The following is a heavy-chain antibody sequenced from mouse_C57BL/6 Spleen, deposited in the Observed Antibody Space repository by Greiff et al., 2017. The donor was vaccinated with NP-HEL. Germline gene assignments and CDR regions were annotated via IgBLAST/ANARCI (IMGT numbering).Heavy chain of an antibody. V-gene: IGHV6-3*01. CDR3: VTTDWYFDV. Sequence: DVKLQESGGGLVQPGGSMKLSCVASGFTFSNYWMNWVRQSPEKGLEWVAQIRLKSDNYATHYAESVKGRFTISRDDSKSSVYLQMNNLRAEDTGMYYFVTTDWYFDVWGTGTTVTVSS. J-gene: IGHJ1*03. CDR1: GFTFSNYW. D-gene: IGHD2-12*01. CDR2: IRLKSDNYAT.